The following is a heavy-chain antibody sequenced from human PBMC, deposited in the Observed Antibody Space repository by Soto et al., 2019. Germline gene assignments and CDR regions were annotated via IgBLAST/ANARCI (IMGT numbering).Heavy chain of an antibody. D-gene: IGHD5-12*01. J-gene: IGHJ3*02. Sequence: QLQLQESGPGLVKPSETLSLTCTVSGGSISSSSYYWGWIRQPPGKGLVWIGSIYYSGSTYYNPSLKSRVTIAVDTSKNQFSLKLSSVTAADTAVYYCATPWESIGYNYGGAFDIWGQGTMVTVSS. CDR1: GGSISSSSYY. CDR3: ATPWESIGYNYGGAFDI. V-gene: IGHV4-39*01. CDR2: IYYSGST.